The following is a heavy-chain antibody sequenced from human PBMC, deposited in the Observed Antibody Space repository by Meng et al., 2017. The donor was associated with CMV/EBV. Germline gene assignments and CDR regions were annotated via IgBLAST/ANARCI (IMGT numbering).Heavy chain of an antibody. CDR2: INPSNGAT. D-gene: IGHD3-22*01. Sequence: SGYSLTTNYIHWMRQAPGQGFEWMGIINPSNGATSYAQKFQGTITMTRDTSTGTVYLELRSLKYEDTAVYHCARDRYPAYDSSGYYCYWGQGTLVTVSS. J-gene: IGHJ4*02. V-gene: IGHV1-46*01. CDR1: GYSLTTNY. CDR3: ARDRYPAYDSSGYYCY.